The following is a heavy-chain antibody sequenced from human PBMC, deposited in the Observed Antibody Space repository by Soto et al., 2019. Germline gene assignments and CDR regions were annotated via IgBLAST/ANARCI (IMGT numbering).Heavy chain of an antibody. D-gene: IGHD2-15*01. CDR3: ARDGGGVVHSLVAFDI. J-gene: IGHJ3*02. CDR1: GDSIISSDFY. Sequence: ASETLSLTCTVSGDSIISSDFYWGWVRQPPGKGLEWIGSIFYLGSSYYNPSLKSRVTMSVDTSKNKFSLKLSSVTAADTAVYYCARDGGGVVHSLVAFDIWGQGTMVTVSS. V-gene: IGHV4-39*07. CDR2: IFYLGSS.